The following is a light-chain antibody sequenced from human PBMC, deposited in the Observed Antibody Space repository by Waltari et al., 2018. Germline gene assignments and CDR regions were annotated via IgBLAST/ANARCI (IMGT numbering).Light chain of an antibody. CDR1: QSISSW. Sequence: DIQMTQSPSTLSASVGDRVTITCRASQSISSWLAWYQQKPGQAPKLLIYKASSLESGVPSRFSGSGSGTEFTLTISSLQPDDFATYYCQQYNCYPYTFGQGTKLEIK. CDR3: QQYNCYPYT. V-gene: IGKV1-5*03. CDR2: KAS. J-gene: IGKJ2*01.